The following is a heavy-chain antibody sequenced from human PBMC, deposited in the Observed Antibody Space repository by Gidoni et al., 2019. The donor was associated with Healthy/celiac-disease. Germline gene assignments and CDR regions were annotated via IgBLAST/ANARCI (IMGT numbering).Heavy chain of an antibody. CDR3: ARGADSYSSSSGVVDFDY. V-gene: IGHV3-48*03. J-gene: IGHJ4*02. Sequence: EVQLVESGGGLVQPGGSLRLSCAASGFPFSSYEMNWVRQAPGKGLEWVSYISSSGSTIYYADSVKGRFTISRDNAKNSLYLQMNSLRAEDTAVYYCARGADSYSSSSGVVDFDYWGQGTLVTVSS. CDR2: ISSSGSTI. D-gene: IGHD6-6*01. CDR1: GFPFSSYE.